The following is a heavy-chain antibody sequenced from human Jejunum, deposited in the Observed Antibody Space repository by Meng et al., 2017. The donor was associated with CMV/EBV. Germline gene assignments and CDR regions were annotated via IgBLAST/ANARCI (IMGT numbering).Heavy chain of an antibody. CDR3: AKDGLVVQPDY. J-gene: IGHJ4*02. CDR2: IIGSSTNT. Sequence: AASGFTFSSYAMNWVRQAPGKGLEWVSTIIGSSTNTYYADSVKGLFTISRDNSKNTLYLQMNSLRAEDTAVYYCAKDGLVVQPDYWGQGTLVTVSS. V-gene: IGHV3-23*01. CDR1: GFTFSSYA. D-gene: IGHD2-15*01.